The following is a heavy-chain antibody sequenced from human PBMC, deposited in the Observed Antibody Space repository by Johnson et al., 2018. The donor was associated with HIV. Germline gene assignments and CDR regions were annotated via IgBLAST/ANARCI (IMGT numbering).Heavy chain of an antibody. J-gene: IGHJ3*02. D-gene: IGHD3-22*01. CDR2: ISSSGSTI. CDR1: GFTFSSYA. Sequence: EMQLVESGGGVVQPGRSLRLSCAPSGFTFSSYAMHWVRQAPGKGLEWVSYISSSGSTIYYADSVKGRFTISRDNAKNSLYLQMNSLRAEDTAVYYCARDPVSHYYDSSGSLDDAFDIWGQGTMVTVSS. V-gene: IGHV3-48*04. CDR3: ARDPVSHYYDSSGSLDDAFDI.